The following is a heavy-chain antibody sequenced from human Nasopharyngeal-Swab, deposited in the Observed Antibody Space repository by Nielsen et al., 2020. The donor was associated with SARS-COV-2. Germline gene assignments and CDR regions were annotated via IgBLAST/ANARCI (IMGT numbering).Heavy chain of an antibody. Sequence: WIRQPPGKGLEWVSYIGSSSTIYYADSVKGRFTISRDNAKNSLYLQMNSLRAEDTAVYYCARDTKGSSGWPYYYYYYMDVWGKGTTVTVSS. CDR3: ARDTKGSSGWPYYYYYYMDV. J-gene: IGHJ6*03. V-gene: IGHV3-69-1*01. D-gene: IGHD6-19*01. CDR2: IGSSSTI.